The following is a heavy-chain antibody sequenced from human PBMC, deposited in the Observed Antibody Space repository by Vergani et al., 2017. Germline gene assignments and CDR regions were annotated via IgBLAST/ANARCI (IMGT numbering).Heavy chain of an antibody. D-gene: IGHD3-22*01. J-gene: IGHJ4*02. V-gene: IGHV3-21*01. CDR3: ARDSYDSIY. Sequence: EVQLLESGGGLAQPGGSLRLSCEASGFTFSSYSMNWVRQAPGEGLEWVSSISSSSNYIYYADSVKGRFTISRDNAKNSLSLLMNSLRAEDTAIYYCARDSYDSIYWGQGTLVTVSS. CDR2: ISSSSNYI. CDR1: GFTFSSYS.